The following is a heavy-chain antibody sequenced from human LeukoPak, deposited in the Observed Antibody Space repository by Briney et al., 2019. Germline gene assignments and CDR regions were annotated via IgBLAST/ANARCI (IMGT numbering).Heavy chain of an antibody. D-gene: IGHD3-10*01. V-gene: IGHV3-33*01. Sequence: QPGRSLILSCAASGFTFSNYGMHWVRQGPGKGLEWGAVIWYDGRNKEHANSVKGRFTVSRDNCKNTLYLQMDSLRADDTAVYYCARESLVDYGSGSYDSWGQGTLVTVSS. CDR2: IWYDGRNK. J-gene: IGHJ4*02. CDR1: GFTFSNYG. CDR3: ARESLVDYGSGSYDS.